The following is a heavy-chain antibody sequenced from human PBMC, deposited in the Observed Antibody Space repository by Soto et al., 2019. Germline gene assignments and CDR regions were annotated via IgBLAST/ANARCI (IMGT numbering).Heavy chain of an antibody. CDR1: GGSIRTYS. J-gene: IGHJ6*02. CDR2: ISYSGST. Sequence: QVQLQESGPGLLKPSETLSLTCTVSGGSIRTYSWSWIRLPPGKGLEWIGFISYSGSTNYNPSLKSRITTSVDQSKNQFALKPGSVTAAATAVYYCARVGMGYSIYAAVWGPGTTVTASS. V-gene: IGHV4-59*01. CDR3: ARVGMGYSIYAAV. D-gene: IGHD5-12*01.